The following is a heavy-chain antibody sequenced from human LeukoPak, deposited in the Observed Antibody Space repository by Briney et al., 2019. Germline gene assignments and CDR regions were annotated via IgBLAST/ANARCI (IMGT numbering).Heavy chain of an antibody. Sequence: RPGGSLRLSCAASGFTFSSYSMIWVRQAPGRGLEWVSSISSSSSYIYYVDSVKGRFTTSRDNVENSLYLQMNSLRAEDTAVYYCARAKVGARDYFDYWGQGTLVTVSS. J-gene: IGHJ4*02. CDR3: ARAKVGARDYFDY. CDR1: GFTFSSYS. V-gene: IGHV3-21*01. D-gene: IGHD1-26*01. CDR2: ISSSSSYI.